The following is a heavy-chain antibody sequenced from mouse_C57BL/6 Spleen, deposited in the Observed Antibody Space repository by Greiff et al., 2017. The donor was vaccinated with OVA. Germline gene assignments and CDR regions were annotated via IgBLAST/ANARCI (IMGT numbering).Heavy chain of an antibody. V-gene: IGHV5-4*01. CDR1: GFTFSSYA. CDR2: ISDGGSYT. Sequence: VQLKESGGGLVKPGGSLKLSCAASGFTFSSYAMSWVRQTPEKRLEWVATISDGGSYTSYPDTVKGRFTISKDNAKNNQYLQISQLKSEDGARYNCARGINTTVGGWYFDVWGTGTTVTVSS. CDR3: ARGINTTVGGWYFDV. D-gene: IGHD1-1*01. J-gene: IGHJ1*03.